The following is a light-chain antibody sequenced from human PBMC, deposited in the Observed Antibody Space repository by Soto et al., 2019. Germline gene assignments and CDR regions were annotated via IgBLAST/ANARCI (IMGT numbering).Light chain of an antibody. CDR1: QSISTY. CDR2: DAS. Sequence: EVVLTQSPATLSLSPGERATLSCTASQSISTYLTWYQHKPGQAPRLLIYDASRRAPGIPARFSGSGFGTDFTLTISILEPEDFAVYYCQQRRNWPPLTFCGVTKGEIK. CDR3: QQRRNWPPLT. J-gene: IGKJ4*01. V-gene: IGKV3-11*01.